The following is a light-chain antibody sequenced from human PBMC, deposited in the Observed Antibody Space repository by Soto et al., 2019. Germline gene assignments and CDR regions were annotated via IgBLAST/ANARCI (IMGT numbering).Light chain of an antibody. CDR2: DAS. J-gene: IGKJ1*01. V-gene: IGKV1-5*01. CDR1: QSINSW. Sequence: DIQMTEAPSTLAASVGDRGSITCRASQSINSWLAWYQQTPGKAPKLLIYDASSLERGVPSRFSGSGSGTDFPLTISSLQPDDFATYHCQQYDSYLWTFGQGTKVDI. CDR3: QQYDSYLWT.